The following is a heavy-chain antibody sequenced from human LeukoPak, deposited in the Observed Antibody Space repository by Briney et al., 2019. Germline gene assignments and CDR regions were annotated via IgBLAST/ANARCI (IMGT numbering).Heavy chain of an antibody. CDR2: FDPEDGET. CDR1: GYNLTELS. J-gene: IGHJ5*02. CDR3: ATVGQGIKQLLNWFDP. Sequence: ASVKVSCKVSGYNLTELSMHWVRQAPGKGLEWMGGFDPEDGETIYAQKFQGRVTMTEDTSTDTAYMELSSLRSEDTAVYYCATVGQGIKQLLNWFDPWGQGTLVTVSS. V-gene: IGHV1-24*01. D-gene: IGHD6-6*01.